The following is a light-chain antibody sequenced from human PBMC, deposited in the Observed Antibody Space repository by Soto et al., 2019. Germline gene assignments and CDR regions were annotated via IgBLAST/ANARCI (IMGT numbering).Light chain of an antibody. V-gene: IGKV3-20*01. CDR1: QSISSL. CDR2: GAS. J-gene: IGKJ1*01. Sequence: EIVLTQSPATLSVSPGERATLSCRASQSISSLLAWYQQNPGQAPRLLIYGASSRATGIPDRFSGSGSGTDFTLIISRLEPEDFAVYYCHQYGSSPWTFGQGTKVDIK. CDR3: HQYGSSPWT.